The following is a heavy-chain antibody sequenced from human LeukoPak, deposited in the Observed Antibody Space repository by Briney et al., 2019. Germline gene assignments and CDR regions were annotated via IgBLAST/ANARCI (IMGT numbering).Heavy chain of an antibody. J-gene: IGHJ4*02. D-gene: IGHD1-26*01. CDR3: AKGGKWDVTPFDY. CDR2: ISGSGGST. Sequence: GGSLRLSCAASGFTFSSYAMSWVRQAPGKGLEWVSTISGSGGSTYYADSVKGRFAISRDNSKNTLYLQMNSLRAEDTAVYYCAKGGKWDVTPFDYWGQGTLVTVSS. CDR1: GFTFSSYA. V-gene: IGHV3-23*01.